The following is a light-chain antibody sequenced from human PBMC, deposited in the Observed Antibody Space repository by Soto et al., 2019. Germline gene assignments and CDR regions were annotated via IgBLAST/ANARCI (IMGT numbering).Light chain of an antibody. Sequence: IVLTQSPATLSVSPGDTATLSCRANQSVSSNLAWYQQKPGQAPRLLIYGATTRATGIPARFSGSGSGTEFTLTISSLQSEDFAVYYCQQYNNWPRTFGQGTKVDI. CDR2: GAT. J-gene: IGKJ1*01. V-gene: IGKV3-15*01. CDR3: QQYNNWPRT. CDR1: QSVSSN.